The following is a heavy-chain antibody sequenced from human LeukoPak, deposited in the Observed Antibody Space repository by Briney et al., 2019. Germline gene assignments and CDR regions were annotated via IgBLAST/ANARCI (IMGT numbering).Heavy chain of an antibody. CDR3: AKVDRAMDPYYYYSYGMDV. CDR2: ISKTGGGT. J-gene: IGHJ6*02. V-gene: IGHV3-23*01. Sequence: GGSLRLSCAASGFTLSSDAMSWARQAPGKGLEWVATISKTGGGTYYAESVKGRFTISRDNSKNTLYLQMNTLRAEDTAIYYCAKVDRAMDPYYYYSYGMDVWGQGTTVTVSS. CDR1: GFTLSSDA. D-gene: IGHD5-18*01.